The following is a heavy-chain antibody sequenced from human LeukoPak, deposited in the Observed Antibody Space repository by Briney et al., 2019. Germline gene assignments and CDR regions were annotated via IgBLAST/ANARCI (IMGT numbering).Heavy chain of an antibody. CDR1: GFTFSKYG. V-gene: IGHV3-30*12. Sequence: GGSLRLSCAASGFTFSKYGMHWVRQAPGKGLEWVAVISYDGSNKYYADSVKGRFTISRDNSKNSLYLQMNSLRAEDTAVYYCASKELGGQGTLVTVSS. CDR3: ASKEL. CDR2: ISYDGSNK. J-gene: IGHJ1*01. D-gene: IGHD1-26*01.